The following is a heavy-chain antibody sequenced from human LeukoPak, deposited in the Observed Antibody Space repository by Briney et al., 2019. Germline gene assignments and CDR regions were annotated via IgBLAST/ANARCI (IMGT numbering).Heavy chain of an antibody. V-gene: IGHV3-9*01. CDR2: ISWNSGSI. CDR3: AKGPGATGAFDI. D-gene: IGHD1-26*01. J-gene: IGHJ3*02. Sequence: MSWVRQAPGKGLEWVSGISWNSGSIGYADSVKGRFTISRDNAKNSLYLQMNSLRAEDTALYYCAKGPGATGAFDIWGQGTMVTVSS.